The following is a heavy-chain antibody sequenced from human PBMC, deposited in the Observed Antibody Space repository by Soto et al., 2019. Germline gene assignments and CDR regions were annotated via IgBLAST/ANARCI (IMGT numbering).Heavy chain of an antibody. CDR2: INSDGTTI. J-gene: IGHJ4*02. D-gene: IGHD1-26*01. V-gene: IGHV3-74*01. CDR3: AIAGSYRFVY. CDR1: GFTFSTSW. Sequence: EVQLVESGGDLIQPGGSLRISCAASGFTFSTSWMHWVRQAPGEGLAWVSRINSDGTTINYADSVKGRFTISRDNAKNTLYLQMNSLRADDTAVYYCAIAGSYRFVYWGQGTLVTVSS.